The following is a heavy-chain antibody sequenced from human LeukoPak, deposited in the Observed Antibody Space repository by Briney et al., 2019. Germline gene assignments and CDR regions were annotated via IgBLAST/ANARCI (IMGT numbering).Heavy chain of an antibody. CDR2: ISAYNGNT. Sequence: GASVKVSCKASGYTFTSYGISWVRQAPGQGLEWMGWISAYNGNTNYAQKLQGRVTMTTDTSTSTAYMELRSLRSDDTAVYYGARDIGTIYQLAYYYYYMDVWGKGTTVTVSS. CDR3: ARDIGTIYQLAYYYYYMDV. D-gene: IGHD3-9*01. J-gene: IGHJ6*03. V-gene: IGHV1-18*01. CDR1: GYTFTSYG.